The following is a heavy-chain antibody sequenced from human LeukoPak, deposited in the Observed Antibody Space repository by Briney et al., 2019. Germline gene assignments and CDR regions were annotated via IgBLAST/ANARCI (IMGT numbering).Heavy chain of an antibody. J-gene: IGHJ4*02. D-gene: IGHD6-13*01. Sequence: PGGSLRLSCAASGFTFRNYVIHWVRQAPGKGLEWVAVTSSDLNVKLYADSVKGRFTISRDNSRSTLYLQMNSLRAEDTAVYYCATSLGYWYSSSWYVGYWGQGTLVTVSS. CDR2: TSSDLNVK. V-gene: IGHV3-30-3*01. CDR3: ATSLGYWYSSSWYVGY. CDR1: GFTFRNYV.